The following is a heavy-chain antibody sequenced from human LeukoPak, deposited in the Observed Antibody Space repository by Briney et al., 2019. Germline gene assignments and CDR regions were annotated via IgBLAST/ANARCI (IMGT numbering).Heavy chain of an antibody. CDR3: ATSGLSRFGF. J-gene: IGHJ4*02. V-gene: IGHV3-21*04. Sequence: GGSLRLSCAASGFTFSSYSMNWVRQAPGKGLEWVSFISGSSSYIYYADSVKGRFTISRDNSKNTLYLQMNSLRAGDTAVYYCATSGLSRFGFWGQGTLVTVSS. CDR1: GFTFSSYS. CDR2: ISGSSSYI. D-gene: IGHD2/OR15-2a*01.